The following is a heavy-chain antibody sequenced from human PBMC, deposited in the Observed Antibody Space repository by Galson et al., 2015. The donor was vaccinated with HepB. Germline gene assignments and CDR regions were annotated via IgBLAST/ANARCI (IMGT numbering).Heavy chain of an antibody. J-gene: IGHJ5*02. V-gene: IGHV3-64D*06. Sequence: SLRLSCAASGYTFSSYAMHWVRQAPGKGLEYVSAISSNGGSTYYADSVKGRFTISRDNSKNTLYLQMSSLRAEDTAVYYCVKGSSGWYGWRAAIRGWFDPWGQGTLVTVSS. D-gene: IGHD6-19*01. CDR1: GYTFSSYA. CDR2: ISSNGGST. CDR3: VKGSSGWYGWRAAIRGWFDP.